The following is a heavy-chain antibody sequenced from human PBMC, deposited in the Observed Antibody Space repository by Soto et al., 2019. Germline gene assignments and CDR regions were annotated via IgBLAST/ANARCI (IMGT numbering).Heavy chain of an antibody. J-gene: IGHJ5*02. Sequence: QLQLQESGPGLVKPSETLSLTCTVSGRSISSGRYYWGWIRQPPGKGLEWIGSIYYSGSTYSNPSLKSRVTIFVDTSKNQFSLRLSSVTAADTAVYYCARHSDCSGGSCYSEYFAVGNWFDPWGQGTLVTVSS. CDR1: GRSISSGRYY. V-gene: IGHV4-39*01. CDR2: IYYSGST. D-gene: IGHD2-15*01. CDR3: ARHSDCSGGSCYSEYFAVGNWFDP.